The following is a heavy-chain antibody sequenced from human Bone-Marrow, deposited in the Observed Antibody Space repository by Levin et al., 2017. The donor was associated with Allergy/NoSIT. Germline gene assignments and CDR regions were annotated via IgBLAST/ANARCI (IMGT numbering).Heavy chain of an antibody. V-gene: IGHV3-30-3*01. Sequence: LSLTCAASGFTFSSYAMHWVRQAPGKGLEWVAVISYDGSNKYYADSVKGRFTISRDNSKNTLYLQMNSLRAEDTAVYYCARDGGDYYYGMDGWGQGTTVTVSS. J-gene: IGHJ6*02. CDR1: GFTFSSYA. D-gene: IGHD2-21*01. CDR3: ARDGGDYYYGMDG. CDR2: ISYDGSNK.